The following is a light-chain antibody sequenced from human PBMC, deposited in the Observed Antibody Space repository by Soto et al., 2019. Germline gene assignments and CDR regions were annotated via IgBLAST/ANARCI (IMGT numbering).Light chain of an antibody. CDR3: QSYDSSLSGYV. CDR2: GNS. J-gene: IGLJ1*01. CDR1: SSNIGAGYD. V-gene: IGLV1-40*01. Sequence: QSVLTQPPSASGAPGQRVTISCTGSSSNIGAGYDVHWYQQLPGTAPKLLIYGNSNRPSGVPDRFSGSKSGTSASLAITGLQAEDEADYYCQSYDSSLSGYVFGTGTK.